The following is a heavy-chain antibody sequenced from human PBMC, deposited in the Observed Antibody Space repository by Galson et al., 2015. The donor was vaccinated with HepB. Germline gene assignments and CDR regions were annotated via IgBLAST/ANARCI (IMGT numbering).Heavy chain of an antibody. CDR3: ARALQGGYCTNGVCSDTNYYFDY. D-gene: IGHD2-8*01. J-gene: IGHJ4*02. CDR1: GGTFSSYA. V-gene: IGHV1-69*13. CDR2: IIPIFGTA. Sequence: SVKVSCKASGGTFSSYAISWVRQAPGQGLEWMGGIIPIFGTANYAQKFQGRVTITADESTSTAYMELSSLRSEDTAVYYCARALQGGYCTNGVCSDTNYYFDYWGQGTLVTVSS.